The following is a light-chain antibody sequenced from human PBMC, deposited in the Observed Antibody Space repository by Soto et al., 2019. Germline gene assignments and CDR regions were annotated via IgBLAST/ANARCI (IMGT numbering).Light chain of an antibody. CDR1: QSVSNN. J-gene: IGKJ5*01. CDR2: GTS. Sequence: EIVLTQSPGTLSLSPGERATLSCRASQSVSNNYLAWYQQKPGQAPRLLIYGTSTRATGIPARFSGSGSETEFTLTISSLQSEDFAVYYCQQYNNWPPITFGQGTRLEIK. V-gene: IGKV3-15*01. CDR3: QQYNNWPPIT.